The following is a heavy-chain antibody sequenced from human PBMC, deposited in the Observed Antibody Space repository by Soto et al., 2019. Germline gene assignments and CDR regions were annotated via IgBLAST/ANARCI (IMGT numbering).Heavy chain of an antibody. V-gene: IGHV5-10-1*01. D-gene: IGHD3-9*01. CDR2: IDPSDSYT. J-gene: IGHJ6*02. Sequence: TGESLKISCKGSGYSFTSYWISWVRQMPGKGLEWMGRIDPSDSYTNYSPSFQGHVTISADKSISTAYLQWSSLKASDTAMYYCARADYDILTGYSGMDVWGQGTTVTVSS. CDR1: GYSFTSYW. CDR3: ARADYDILTGYSGMDV.